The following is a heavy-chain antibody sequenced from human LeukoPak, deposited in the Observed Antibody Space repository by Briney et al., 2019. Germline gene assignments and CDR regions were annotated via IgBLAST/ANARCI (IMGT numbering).Heavy chain of an antibody. CDR2: INPNSGGT. D-gene: IGHD2-2*03. J-gene: IGHJ5*02. V-gene: IGHV1-2*02. CDR3: ARDMDVEGWFDP. CDR1: GYTFTGYY. Sequence: VSVKVSCKAPGYTFTGYYIHRVRQAPGQGLEWMGWINPNSGGTNYAQKFQGRVTMTRDTSISTAYMELSRLRYDDTALYYCARDMDVEGWFDPWGQGTLVTVSS.